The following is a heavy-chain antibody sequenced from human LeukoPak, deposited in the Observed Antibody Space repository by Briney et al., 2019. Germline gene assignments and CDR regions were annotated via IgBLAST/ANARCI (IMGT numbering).Heavy chain of an antibody. Sequence: SETLSLTCTVSGGSISSSSYYWGWIRQPPGKGLEWIGRTYYSRTTYYNPSLQSRVTISVDTSKNQFSLKLSSVTAADTAVYYCARGWSVVPAAMIEYFDYWGQGTLVTVSS. CDR2: TYYSRTT. CDR1: GGSISSSSYY. D-gene: IGHD2-2*01. J-gene: IGHJ4*02. V-gene: IGHV4-39*01. CDR3: ARGWSVVPAAMIEYFDY.